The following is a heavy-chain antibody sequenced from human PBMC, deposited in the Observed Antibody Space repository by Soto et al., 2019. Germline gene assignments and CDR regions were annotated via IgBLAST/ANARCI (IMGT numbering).Heavy chain of an antibody. Sequence: PSETLSLTCTVSGGSISSSSYYGGWIRQPPGKGLEWIGSIYYSGSTYYNPSLKSRVTISVDTSKNQFSLKLSSVTAADTAVYYCARHDTAMVTSYFDYWGQGTLVTVSS. CDR3: ARHDTAMVTSYFDY. J-gene: IGHJ4*02. CDR1: GGSISSSSYY. V-gene: IGHV4-39*01. D-gene: IGHD5-18*01. CDR2: IYYSGST.